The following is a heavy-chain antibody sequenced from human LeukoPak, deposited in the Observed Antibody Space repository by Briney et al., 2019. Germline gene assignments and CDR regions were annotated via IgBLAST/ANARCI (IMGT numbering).Heavy chain of an antibody. J-gene: IGHJ4*02. V-gene: IGHV1-8*01. CDR3: ARGLGSSNHFDY. CDR2: MNPNSGNT. CDR1: GYTFTSYD. D-gene: IGHD6-13*01. Sequence: ASVKVSCKASGYTFTSYDINWVRQATGQGLEWMGWMNPNSGNTGYAQKFQGRVTMTRNTSISTAYMELSSLRSEDTAVYYCARGLGSSNHFDYWGQGTLVTVSS.